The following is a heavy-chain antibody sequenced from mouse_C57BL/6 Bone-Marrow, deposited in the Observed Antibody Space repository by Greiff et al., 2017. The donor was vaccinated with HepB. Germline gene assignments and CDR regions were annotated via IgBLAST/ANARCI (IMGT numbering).Heavy chain of an antibody. D-gene: IGHD1-1*01. Sequence: EVQLVESGGGLVQPGGPLKLPCAASGFTFSDYGMAWVRQAPRKGPEWVAFISNLAYSIYYADTVTGRFPISRENAKNTLYLEMSSLRSEDTAMYYCARQPFYYLDYWGQGTSDTNSS. CDR1: GFTFSDYG. CDR2: ISNLAYSI. J-gene: IGHJ4*01. CDR3: ARQPFYYLDY. V-gene: IGHV5-15*01.